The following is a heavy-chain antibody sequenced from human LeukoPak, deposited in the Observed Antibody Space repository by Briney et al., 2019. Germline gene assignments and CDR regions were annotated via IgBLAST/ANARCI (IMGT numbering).Heavy chain of an antibody. J-gene: IGHJ1*01. CDR3: AKVAAKGVQYFQH. CDR1: GFTFNNYT. D-gene: IGHD2-15*01. V-gene: IGHV3-23*05. Sequence: GGSLRLSCVASGFTFNNYTMRWVRQAPGKGLEWVYADSVKGRFTISRDNSKNTLYLQMNSLRAEDTAVYYCAKVAAKGVQYFQHWGQGTLVTVSS.